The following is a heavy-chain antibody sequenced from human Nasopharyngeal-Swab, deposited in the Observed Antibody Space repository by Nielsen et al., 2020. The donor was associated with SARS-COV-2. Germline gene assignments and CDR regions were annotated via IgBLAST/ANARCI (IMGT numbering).Heavy chain of an antibody. V-gene: IGHV4-30-4*08. Sequence: SETLSLTCIVSSGSISSGDYYWSWLRQPPGKGLEWIGYMYYSGSPYYNPSPKSRITISVDTSKHHFSLRLSSVTAADTAVYYCARLTLGEGWGYYYYYGMDVWGQGTTVTVTS. CDR1: SGSISSGDYY. D-gene: IGHD3-16*01. J-gene: IGHJ6*02. CDR2: MYYSGSP. CDR3: ARLTLGEGWGYYYYYGMDV.